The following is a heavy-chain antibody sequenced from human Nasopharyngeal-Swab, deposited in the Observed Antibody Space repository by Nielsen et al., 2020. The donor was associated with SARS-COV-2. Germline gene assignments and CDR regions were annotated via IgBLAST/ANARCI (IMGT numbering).Heavy chain of an antibody. V-gene: IGHV1-2*04. CDR2: INPNSGGT. J-gene: IGHJ4*02. Sequence: ASVKVSCKACGYTFIGYYMHWVRQAPGQGLEWMGWINPNSGGTNYAQKFQGWVTMTRDTSISTAYMELSRLRSDDTAVYYCARGRTSLHYGSNPELDYWGQGTLVTVSS. D-gene: IGHD4-23*01. CDR3: ARGRTSLHYGSNPELDY. CDR1: GYTFIGYY.